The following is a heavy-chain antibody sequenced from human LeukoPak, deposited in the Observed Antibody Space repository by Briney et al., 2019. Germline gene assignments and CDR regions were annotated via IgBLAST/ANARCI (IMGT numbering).Heavy chain of an antibody. CDR3: ARDQRGATYY. D-gene: IGHD1-26*01. V-gene: IGHV4-30-4*08. J-gene: IGHJ4*02. CDR2: IYYSGST. CDR1: GGSISSGDYY. Sequence: SETLSLTCTLSGGSISSGDYYWSWIRQPPGKGLEWIGYIYYSGSTYYNPSLKSRVTISVDTSKNQFSLKLSSVTAADTAVYYCARDQRGATYYWGQGTLVTVSS.